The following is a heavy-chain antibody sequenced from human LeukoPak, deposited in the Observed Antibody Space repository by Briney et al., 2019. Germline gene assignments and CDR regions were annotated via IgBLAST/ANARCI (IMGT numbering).Heavy chain of an antibody. CDR2: ISGSGGST. J-gene: IGHJ4*02. CDR3: AKDNWELTYFDY. Sequence: PGGSLRLSCAASGFTFSSYAMSWVRQAPGKGLEGVSAISGSGGSTYYADSVKGRFTISRDNSKNTLYLQMNSLRAEGTAVYYCAKDNWELTYFDYWGQGTLVTVSS. CDR1: GFTFSSYA. D-gene: IGHD1-26*01. V-gene: IGHV3-23*01.